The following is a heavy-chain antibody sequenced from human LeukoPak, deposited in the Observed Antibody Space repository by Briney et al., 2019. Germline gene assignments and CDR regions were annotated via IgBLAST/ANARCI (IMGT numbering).Heavy chain of an antibody. CDR2: ISHSGTT. V-gene: IGHV4-34*01. J-gene: IGHJ1*01. D-gene: IGHD6-19*01. CDR1: GGSFSGFY. Sequence: SETLSLTCAVYGGSFSGFYWSWIRQPPGKGLEWIGEISHSGTTYYNPSLKSRVTVSVDTSKSQFSLRLSSVTAADTAVYYCARGGWYPESFQHWGQGALVTVSS. CDR3: ARGGWYPESFQH.